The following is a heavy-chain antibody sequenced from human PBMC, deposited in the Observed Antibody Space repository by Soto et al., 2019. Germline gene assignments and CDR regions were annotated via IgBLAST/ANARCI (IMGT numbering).Heavy chain of an antibody. CDR2: IGDDGSNI. Sequence: GGSLRLSCAASGFTFSSYGMHWVRQAPGKGLEWVAVIGDDGSNINYADSVRGRFTISRDNAKNSLYLQMNSLRVDDTAIYCCARELGSSWFFLWGQGTLVTVS. V-gene: IGHV3-33*01. D-gene: IGHD6-13*01. CDR3: ARELGSSWFFL. J-gene: IGHJ5*02. CDR1: GFTFSSYG.